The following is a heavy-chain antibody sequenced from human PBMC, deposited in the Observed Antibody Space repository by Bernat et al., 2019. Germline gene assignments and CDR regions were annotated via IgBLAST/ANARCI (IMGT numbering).Heavy chain of an antibody. Sequence: QITLKESGPTLVKPTQTLTLTCTFSGFSLSTSGVGVGWIRQPPGKALEWLALIYWDDDKRYSPSLKSRLTITKDTSKNQVVLTITHVDPVDTATYYCAHRPAAAGTRYFQHWGRGTLVTVSS. CDR1: GFSLSTSGVG. CDR3: AHRPAAAGTRYFQH. CDR2: IYWDDDK. D-gene: IGHD6-13*01. V-gene: IGHV2-5*02. J-gene: IGHJ1*01.